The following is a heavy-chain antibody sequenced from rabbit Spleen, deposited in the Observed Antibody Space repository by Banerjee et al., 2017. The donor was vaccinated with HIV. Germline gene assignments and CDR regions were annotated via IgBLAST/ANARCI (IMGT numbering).Heavy chain of an antibody. CDR2: IYAGSDGHT. D-gene: IGHD6-1*01. J-gene: IGHJ6*01. CDR3: ARDEYAYSATYSGLL. V-gene: IGHV1S40*01. CDR1: GVSFSSSSY. Sequence: QSLEESGGDLVKPGASLTLTCTASGVSFSSSSYMCWVRQAPGKGLEWIACIYAGSDGHTYYATWAKGRFTISKTSSTTVTLQMTSLTAAATATYFCARDEYAYSATYSGLLWGQGTLV.